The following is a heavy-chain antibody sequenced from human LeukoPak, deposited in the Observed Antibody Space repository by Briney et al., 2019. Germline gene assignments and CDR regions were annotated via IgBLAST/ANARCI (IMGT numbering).Heavy chain of an antibody. CDR2: IGGSGRTI. Sequence: PGGSLRLSCAASAFTFSSFEMNWVRQAPGKGLEWVSYIGGSGRTIYYADSVKGRFTISRDNAKNSLYLQMNSLRAEDTAVYYCARCAGLYDSSGQMDYWGQGTLVTVSS. CDR3: ARCAGLYDSSGQMDY. J-gene: IGHJ4*02. D-gene: IGHD3-22*01. V-gene: IGHV3-48*03. CDR1: AFTFSSFE.